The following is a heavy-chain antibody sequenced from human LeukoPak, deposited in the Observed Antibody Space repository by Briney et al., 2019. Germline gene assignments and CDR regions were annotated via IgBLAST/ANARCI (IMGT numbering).Heavy chain of an antibody. Sequence: SQTLSLTCTVSGGSISSGSYYWSWIRQPAGKGLEWIGRIYTSGSTNYNPSLKSRVTISVDTSKNQFSLKLSSATAADTAVYNCAREAARLFDYWGEGTLVTVSS. D-gene: IGHD6-6*01. CDR1: GGSISSGSYY. J-gene: IGHJ4*02. CDR2: IYTSGST. CDR3: AREAARLFDY. V-gene: IGHV4-61*02.